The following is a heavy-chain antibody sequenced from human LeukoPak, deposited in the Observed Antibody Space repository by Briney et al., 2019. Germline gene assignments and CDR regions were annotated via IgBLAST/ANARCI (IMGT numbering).Heavy chain of an antibody. D-gene: IGHD2-2*01. CDR1: GGSISSYY. CDR2: IYYSGST. Sequence: SETLSLTCTVSGGSISSYYWSWLRQPPGKGLEWIWYIYYSGSTNYNPSLKSRVTISVDTSKNQFSLKLSSVTAADTAVYYCAAIGYCSSTSCPFDYWGQGTLVTVSS. CDR3: AAIGYCSSTSCPFDY. V-gene: IGHV4-59*01. J-gene: IGHJ4*02.